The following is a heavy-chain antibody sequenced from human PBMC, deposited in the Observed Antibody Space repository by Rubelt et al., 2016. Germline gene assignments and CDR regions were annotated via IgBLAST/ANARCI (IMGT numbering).Heavy chain of an antibody. V-gene: IGHV4-59*04. CDR3: ARIRSFYYGMDV. CDR1: GGSISSYY. J-gene: IGHJ6*02. D-gene: IGHD2-15*01. CDR2: IYYSGST. Sequence: QVQLQESGPGLVTPSETLSLTCTVSGGSISSYYWSWIRQPPGKGLEWIGYIYYSGSTYYNPSLKSRVNVSVDTSKNQFSLKLSSVTAVDTAVYYCARIRSFYYGMDVWGQGTTVTVSS.